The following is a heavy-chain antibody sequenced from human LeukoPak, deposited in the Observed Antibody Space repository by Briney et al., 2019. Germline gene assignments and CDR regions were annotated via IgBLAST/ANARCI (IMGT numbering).Heavy chain of an antibody. CDR2: IVVGSGNT. D-gene: IGHD4-11*01. CDR3: ARGGTVTTYYYYYYMDV. J-gene: IGHJ6*03. Sequence: GASVKVSCKASGFTFTSSAVQWVRQARGQRLEWIGWIVVGSGNTNYAQKFQERVTITRDMSTSTAYMELSSLRSEDTAVYYCARGGTVTTYYYYYYMDVWGKGTTVTVSS. V-gene: IGHV1-58*01. CDR1: GFTFTSSA.